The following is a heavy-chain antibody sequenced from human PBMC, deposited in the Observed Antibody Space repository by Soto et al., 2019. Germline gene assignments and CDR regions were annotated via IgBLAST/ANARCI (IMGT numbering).Heavy chain of an antibody. D-gene: IGHD3-9*01. CDR2: IYYNGNT. CDR1: GGSISSGSYY. CDR3: ARQTGVFGHYFDY. V-gene: IGHV4-39*01. J-gene: IGHJ4*02. Sequence: QLRLQEAGPGLVKPSETLSLTCTVSGGSISSGSYYWGWIRQPPGKGREWIGAIYYNGNTYYNQSLKSRVTMSVDTSKNQYSLKLSPAPAADTAMYYCARQTGVFGHYFDYWGQGTLVTVSS.